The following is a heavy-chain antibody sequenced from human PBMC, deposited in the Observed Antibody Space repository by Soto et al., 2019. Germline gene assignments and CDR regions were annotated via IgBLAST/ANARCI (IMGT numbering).Heavy chain of an antibody. D-gene: IGHD4-17*01. CDR2: ISGSGGST. J-gene: IGHJ6*03. V-gene: IGHV3-23*01. CDR3: AKFGDYGPNYYYYYMDV. Sequence: GGSLRLSCAASGFTFSSYAMSWVRQAPGKGLEWVSAISGSGGSTYYADSGKGPFTISRDNSKNTLYLQMNSLEAEDTAVYYCAKFGDYGPNYYYYYMDVWGKGTTVTVSS. CDR1: GFTFSSYA.